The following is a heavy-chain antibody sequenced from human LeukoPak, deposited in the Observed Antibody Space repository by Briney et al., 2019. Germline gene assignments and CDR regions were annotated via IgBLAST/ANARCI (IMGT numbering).Heavy chain of an antibody. V-gene: IGHV3-30*02. CDR2: IRYDGSNK. D-gene: IGHD3-16*01. J-gene: IGHJ4*02. CDR3: AKDGPDGSWGDY. CDR1: GFTVSSNY. Sequence: PGGSLRLSCAASGFTVSSNYMSWVRQAPGKGLEWVAFIRYDGSNKYYADSVKGRFTISRDNSKNTLYRQMNSLRAEDTAVYYCAKDGPDGSWGDYWGQGTLVTVSS.